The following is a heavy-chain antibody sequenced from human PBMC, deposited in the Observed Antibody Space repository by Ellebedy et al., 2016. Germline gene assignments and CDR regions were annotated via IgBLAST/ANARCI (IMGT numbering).Heavy chain of an antibody. CDR2: IDPSDSYT. CDR3: ARPYDYGGD. D-gene: IGHD4-23*01. J-gene: IGHJ4*02. CDR1: RYSFASYW. Sequence: KVSXKGSRYSFASYWINWVRQMPGKGLEWMGRIDPSDSYTNYSPSFQGHVTISADKSISTAYLQWSSLKASDTAIYYCARPYDYGGDWGQGTLVTVSS. V-gene: IGHV5-10-1*01.